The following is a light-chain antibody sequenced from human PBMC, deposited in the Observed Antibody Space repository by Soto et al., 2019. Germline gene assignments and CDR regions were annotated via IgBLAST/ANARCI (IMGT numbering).Light chain of an antibody. J-gene: IGLJ1*01. Sequence: QSVLTQPPSVSGAPGQRVTISCTGRSSNIGAGYDVHWYQQLPGTAPKLLIYDVFKRPSGVPDRFSGSKSGNTASLTISGLQAEDEGDYYCCSYAGSYNIYLFGTGTKVTVL. CDR3: CSYAGSYNIYL. CDR2: DVF. V-gene: IGLV1-40*01. CDR1: SSNIGAGYD.